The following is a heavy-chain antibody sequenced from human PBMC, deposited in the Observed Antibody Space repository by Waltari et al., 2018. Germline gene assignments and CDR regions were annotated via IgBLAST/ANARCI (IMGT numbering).Heavy chain of an antibody. V-gene: IGHV3-7*01. D-gene: IGHD3-16*01. J-gene: IGHJ4*02. CDR3: VTWGNGNN. CDR1: GFTFSSSW. Sequence: EVQLVESGGGLVQPGSSLRLSCAASGFTFSSSWMSWVRQTPGKGVEWVANIKQDGSARYYVDSVKGRYIIARYNAKSALELQMNSLGDEDTAVYYCVTWGNGNNWGQGTLVTVSS. CDR2: IKQDGSAR.